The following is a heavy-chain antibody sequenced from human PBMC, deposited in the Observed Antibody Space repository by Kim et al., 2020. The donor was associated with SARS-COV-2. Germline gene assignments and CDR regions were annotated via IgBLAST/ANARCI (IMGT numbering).Heavy chain of an antibody. CDR1: GFTFSNAW. CDR3: TTAVEIYGDYANHRGYYYYGMDV. D-gene: IGHD4-17*01. V-gene: IGHV3-15*01. Sequence: GGSLRLSCAASGFTFSNAWMSWVRQAPGKGLEWVGRIKSKTDGGTTDYAAPVKGRFTISRDDSKNTLYLQMNSLKTEDTAVYYCTTAVEIYGDYANHRGYYYYGMDVWGQGTTVTVSS. CDR2: IKSKTDGGTT. J-gene: IGHJ6*02.